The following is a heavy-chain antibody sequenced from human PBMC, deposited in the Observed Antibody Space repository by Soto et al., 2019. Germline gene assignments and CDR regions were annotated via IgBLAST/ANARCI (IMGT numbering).Heavy chain of an antibody. CDR3: AGPPDCGGDCFYFDS. V-gene: IGHV4-34*01. D-gene: IGHD2-21*02. CDR2: INHSGST. CDR1: GGSFSGYY. Sequence: SSETLSLTCTVYGGSFSGYYWSWIRQPPGKGLEWIGEINHSGSTNYNPSLKSRVTISIDTSKNQFSLNLRSVTAADTAVYYCAGPPDCGGDCFYFDSWGQGTPVTVS. J-gene: IGHJ4*02.